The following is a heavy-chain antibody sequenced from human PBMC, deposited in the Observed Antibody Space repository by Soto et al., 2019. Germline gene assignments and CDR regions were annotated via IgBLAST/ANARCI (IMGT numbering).Heavy chain of an antibody. Sequence: EVQLLESGGGLVQPGGSLRLSCAASGFSFSNYAMNWVRQALGKGLEWVSSVSAGGGTTFYADSVKGRFTISRDNSKNTLYLQMNSLRAEDTAVYYCATRLPGAGCFDYWGQGTLVTVSS. D-gene: IGHD7-27*01. CDR1: GFSFSNYA. CDR2: VSAGGGTT. V-gene: IGHV3-23*01. J-gene: IGHJ4*02. CDR3: ATRLPGAGCFDY.